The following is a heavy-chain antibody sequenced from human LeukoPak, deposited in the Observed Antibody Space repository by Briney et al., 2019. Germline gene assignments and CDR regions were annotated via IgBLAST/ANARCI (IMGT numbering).Heavy chain of an antibody. Sequence: PGGSLRLSCAASGFTFDDYAMHWVRQAPGKGLEWVSGISWNSGSIGYADPVKGRFTISRDNAKNSLYLQMNSLRAEDTALYYCAKGLYSSVSHDAFDIWGQGTMVTVSS. D-gene: IGHD6-19*01. V-gene: IGHV3-9*01. CDR1: GFTFDDYA. CDR3: AKGLYSSVSHDAFDI. CDR2: ISWNSGSI. J-gene: IGHJ3*02.